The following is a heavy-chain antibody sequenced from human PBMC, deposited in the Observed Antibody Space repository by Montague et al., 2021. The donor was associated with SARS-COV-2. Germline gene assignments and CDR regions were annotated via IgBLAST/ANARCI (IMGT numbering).Heavy chain of an antibody. D-gene: IGHD6-19*01. CDR1: GFSLSTTGVG. CDR3: ARIPEYSSGGGPDWYFDL. V-gene: IGHV2-70*01. CDR2: IDWDADT. Sequence: PALVKPTQTLTLTCTFSGFSLSTTGVGVGWIRQPPGKALEWLALIDWDADTYYSTSLKTRLAISKDTSKNQVVLTMTDMDPVDTGTYYCARIPEYSSGGGPDWYFDLWGRGTLVTVSS. J-gene: IGHJ2*01.